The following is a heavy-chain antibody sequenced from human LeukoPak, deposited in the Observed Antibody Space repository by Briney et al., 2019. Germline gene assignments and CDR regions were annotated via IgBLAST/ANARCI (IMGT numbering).Heavy chain of an antibody. CDR1: GGSISSYY. Sequence: SETLSLTCTVSGGSISSYYWSWIRQPPGKGLEWIGYIYYSGSTNYNPSLKSRVTISVDTSKNQFSLKLSSVTAADTAVYSCASLAGDYWGQGTLVTVSS. CDR3: ASLAGDY. V-gene: IGHV4-59*01. CDR2: IYYSGST. J-gene: IGHJ4*02.